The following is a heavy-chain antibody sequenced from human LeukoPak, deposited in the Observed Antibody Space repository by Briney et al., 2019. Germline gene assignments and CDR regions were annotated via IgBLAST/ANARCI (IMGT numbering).Heavy chain of an antibody. CDR2: IWYDGSNK. J-gene: IGHJ4*02. CDR3: ARDQLWEFRGGDCYIGGFDY. D-gene: IGHD2-21*02. Sequence: GGSLRLSCAASGFTFSSYGMHWVRQAPGKGLEWVAVIWYDGSNKYYADPVKGRFTISRDNSKNTLYLQMNSLRAEDTAVYYCARDQLWEFRGGDCYIGGFDYWGQGTLVTVSS. CDR1: GFTFSSYG. V-gene: IGHV3-33*01.